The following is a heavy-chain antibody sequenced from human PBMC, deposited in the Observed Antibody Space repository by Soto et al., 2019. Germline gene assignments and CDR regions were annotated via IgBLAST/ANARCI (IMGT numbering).Heavy chain of an antibody. J-gene: IGHJ6*02. CDR2: ISSSSSYT. CDR3: ARTATYYYGMDV. D-gene: IGHD5-12*01. Sequence: GGSLRLSCAASGFTFSDYYMSWIRQAPGKGLEWVSYISSSSSYTNYADSVKGRFTISRDNAKNSLYLQMNSLRAEDTAVYYCARTATYYYGMDVWGQGTTVTVSS. V-gene: IGHV3-11*06. CDR1: GFTFSDYY.